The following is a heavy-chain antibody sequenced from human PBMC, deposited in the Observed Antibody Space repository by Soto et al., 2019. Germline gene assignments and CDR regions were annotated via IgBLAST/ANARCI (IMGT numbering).Heavy chain of an antibody. Sequence: ASVKVSCKVSGYTLTELSMHWVRQAPGKGLEWMGVINPGGGRTSYAQKFQGRVTMTRDTSTSTVYMELSSLRSEDTAVYYCARDPAYCGGDCPVNWFDPWGQGTLVTVSS. V-gene: IGHV1-46*01. CDR3: ARDPAYCGGDCPVNWFDP. CDR1: GYTLTELS. D-gene: IGHD2-21*02. CDR2: INPGGGRT. J-gene: IGHJ5*02.